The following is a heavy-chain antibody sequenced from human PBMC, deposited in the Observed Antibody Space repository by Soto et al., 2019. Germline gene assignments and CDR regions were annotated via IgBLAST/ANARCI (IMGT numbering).Heavy chain of an antibody. V-gene: IGHV3-15*01. Sequence: GGSLRLSCAASGFTFSNAWMSWVRQASGKGLEWVGRIKGKTDGGTTDYAAPVKGRFTISRDDSKNTLYLQMNSLKTEDTAVYYCTTQGLTAYCGGDCLLWGMDVWGQGTTVTVSS. CDR2: IKGKTDGGTT. CDR3: TTQGLTAYCGGDCLLWGMDV. J-gene: IGHJ6*02. D-gene: IGHD2-21*02. CDR1: GFTFSNAW.